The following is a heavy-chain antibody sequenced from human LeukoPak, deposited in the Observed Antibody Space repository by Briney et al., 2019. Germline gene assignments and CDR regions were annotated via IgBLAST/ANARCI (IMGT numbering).Heavy chain of an antibody. Sequence: PGGSLRLSCAASGFTFSSYLMHWVRQAPGKGLVWVSRISSDGSSTSYADSVKGRFTISRDNAKNTLYLQMNSLRAEDTAVYYCARDSGSSEYYFDYWGQGTLVTVSS. J-gene: IGHJ4*02. D-gene: IGHD1-26*01. CDR1: GFTFSSYL. CDR3: ARDSGSSEYYFDY. CDR2: ISSDGSST. V-gene: IGHV3-74*01.